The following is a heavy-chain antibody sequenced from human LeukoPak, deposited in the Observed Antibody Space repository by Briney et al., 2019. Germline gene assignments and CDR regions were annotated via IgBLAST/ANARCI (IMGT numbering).Heavy chain of an antibody. D-gene: IGHD6-19*01. CDR1: GYTFTSYY. J-gene: IGHJ4*02. V-gene: IGHV1-46*01. Sequence: GASVKVSCKGSGYTFTSYYMHWVRQAPGQGLEWMGIINPSGGSTSYAQKFQGRVTMTRDTSTSTVYMELSSLRSEDTAVYYCAQESRALAGTFDYWGQGTLVTVSS. CDR2: INPSGGST. CDR3: AQESRALAGTFDY.